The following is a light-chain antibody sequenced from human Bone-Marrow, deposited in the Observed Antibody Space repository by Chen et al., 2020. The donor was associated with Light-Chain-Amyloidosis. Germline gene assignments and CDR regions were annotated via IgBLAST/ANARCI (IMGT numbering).Light chain of an antibody. J-gene: IGKJ4*01. CDR3: QQYGTSPLT. Sequence: EIVLTQSPGTLSLSPGEGANLSCRASQTISSNYLTWYQQKFGQAPRLLIYGSSSRDTGIPDRVTGSGSGTDFTLTINRLEPEDFAMYYCQQYGTSPLTFGGGTKVEIK. CDR1: QTISSNY. CDR2: GSS. V-gene: IGKV3-20*01.